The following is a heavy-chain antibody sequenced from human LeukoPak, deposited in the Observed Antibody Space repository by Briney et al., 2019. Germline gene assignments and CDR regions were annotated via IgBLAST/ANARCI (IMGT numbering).Heavy chain of an antibody. CDR2: INTNTGNP. D-gene: IGHD4-17*01. J-gene: IGHJ5*02. Sequence: ASVKVSCKASGYTFTSYAMNWVRQAPGQGLEWMGWINTNTGNPTYAQGFTGRFVFSLDTSVSTAYLQISSLKAEDTAVYHCARGPFPTVTTWDWFDPWGQGTLVTVSS. CDR1: GYTFTSYA. CDR3: ARGPFPTVTTWDWFDP. V-gene: IGHV7-4-1*02.